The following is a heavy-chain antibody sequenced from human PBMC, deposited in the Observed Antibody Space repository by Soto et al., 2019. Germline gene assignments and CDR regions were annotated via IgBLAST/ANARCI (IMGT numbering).Heavy chain of an antibody. Sequence: ASVKVSCKASGYTFTSYDINWVRQATGQGLEWMGWMNPNSGNTGYAQKFQGRVTMTRNTSISTAYMELSSLRSEDTAVHYCARGGYSYGYSGFDPWGQGTLVTVSS. J-gene: IGHJ5*02. D-gene: IGHD5-18*01. CDR3: ARGGYSYGYSGFDP. CDR1: GYTFTSYD. CDR2: MNPNSGNT. V-gene: IGHV1-8*01.